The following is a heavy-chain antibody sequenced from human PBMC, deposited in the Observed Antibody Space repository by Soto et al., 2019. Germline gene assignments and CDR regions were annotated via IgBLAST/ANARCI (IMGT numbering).Heavy chain of an antibody. Sequence: QVQLVQSGAEVKKPGSSVKVSCKASGGTFSSYTISWVRQAPGQGLEWMGRIIPIIGIANYAQKFQGRVTITADKSTSTAYMELSSLRSEDTAVYYCARDRCSGGSCHDYWGQGTLVTVSS. CDR3: ARDRCSGGSCHDY. D-gene: IGHD2-15*01. CDR2: IIPIIGIA. J-gene: IGHJ4*02. V-gene: IGHV1-69*08. CDR1: GGTFSSYT.